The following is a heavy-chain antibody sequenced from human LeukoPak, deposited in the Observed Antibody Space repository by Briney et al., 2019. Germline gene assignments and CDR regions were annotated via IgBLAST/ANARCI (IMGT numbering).Heavy chain of an antibody. V-gene: IGHV5-51*01. Sequence: GESLKISCKGSGYSFSDYWIGWVRQMPGKGLEWMGIIYPGDSDTRYSPSFQGQVTISADKSISTAYLQWSSLKASDTAIYYCARQKYSSAPYYYYMDVWGKGTTVTVSS. J-gene: IGHJ6*03. CDR1: GYSFSDYW. CDR2: IYPGDSDT. CDR3: ARQKYSSAPYYYYMDV. D-gene: IGHD6-25*01.